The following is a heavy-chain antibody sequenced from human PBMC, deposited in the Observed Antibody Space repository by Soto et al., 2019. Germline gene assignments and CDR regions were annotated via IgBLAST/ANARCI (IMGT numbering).Heavy chain of an antibody. Sequence: QVQLVESGGGLVKPGGSLRLSCAASGFTFSDYYMSWIRQAPGKGLEWVSYISSRSSTIFYADSVKGRFTISRDNVKNSLYLNMTILRAEDTAVYYCASGTNGAFFVYWGQGILVTVSS. CDR3: ASGTNGAFFVY. V-gene: IGHV3-11*01. CDR2: ISSRSSTI. CDR1: GFTFSDYY. D-gene: IGHD2-8*01. J-gene: IGHJ4*02.